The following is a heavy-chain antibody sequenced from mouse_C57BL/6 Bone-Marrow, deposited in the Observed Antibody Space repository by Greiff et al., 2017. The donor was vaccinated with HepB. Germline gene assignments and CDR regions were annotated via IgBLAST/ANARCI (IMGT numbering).Heavy chain of an antibody. CDR1: GYTFTSYW. CDR2: IYPGSGST. Sequence: LVESGAELVKPGASVKMSCKASGYTFTSYWITWVKQRPGQGLEWIGDIYPGSGSTNYNEKFKSKATLTVDTSSSTAYMQLSSLTSEDSAVYYCARGRSCWYFDVWGTGTTVTVSS. J-gene: IGHJ1*03. CDR3: ARGRSCWYFDV. V-gene: IGHV1-55*01.